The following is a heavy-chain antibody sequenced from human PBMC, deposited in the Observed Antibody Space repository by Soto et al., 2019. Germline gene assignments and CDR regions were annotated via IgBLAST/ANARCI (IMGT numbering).Heavy chain of an antibody. Sequence: EVHLVESGGGLVQPGGSLRLSCAASGFTFSSHWMSWVRQAPGKGLEWVAHIKHDGSEKYYLDSVKGRFTISRDNAKNSLYLQMNSLSAEDTAVYYCARDQNWSLDYWGQGTLVTVSS. CDR3: ARDQNWSLDY. CDR2: IKHDGSEK. J-gene: IGHJ4*02. CDR1: GFTFSSHW. V-gene: IGHV3-7*01. D-gene: IGHD1-1*01.